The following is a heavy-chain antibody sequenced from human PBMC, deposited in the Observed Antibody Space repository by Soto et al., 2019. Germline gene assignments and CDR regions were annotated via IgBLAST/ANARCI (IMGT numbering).Heavy chain of an antibody. CDR3: ARDGGRGGDLGY. CDR1: GFTFSNYW. Sequence: EVQLVESGGGLVEPGGSLRLSCAASGFTFSNYWMDWVRQAPGKGLVWVSRIKRDGSSISYADSVKGRVTISRDNAKNTLYLQMNRLRAEDTAVYYCARDGGRGGDLGYWGQGTLVTVSS. V-gene: IGHV3-74*01. D-gene: IGHD2-21*02. CDR2: IKRDGSSI. J-gene: IGHJ4*02.